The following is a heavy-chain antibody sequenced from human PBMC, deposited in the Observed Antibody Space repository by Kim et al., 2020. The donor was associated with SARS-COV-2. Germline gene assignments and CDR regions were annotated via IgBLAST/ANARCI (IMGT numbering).Heavy chain of an antibody. J-gene: IGHJ4*02. D-gene: IGHD1-26*01. CDR3: AKRVVGSIEY. V-gene: IGHV3-23*01. Sequence: TTYTSSVKSRCTSSRENARNTLCLQRNSLSAEDTAVYYCAKRVVGSIEYWGQGTLVTVSS. CDR2: T.